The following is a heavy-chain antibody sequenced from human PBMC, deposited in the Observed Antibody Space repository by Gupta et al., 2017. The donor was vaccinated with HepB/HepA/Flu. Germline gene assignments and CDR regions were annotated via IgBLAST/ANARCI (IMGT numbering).Heavy chain of an antibody. V-gene: IGHV4-39*02. Sequence: QVHLQESGPGLVKPSETLSLTCIVSGDSLNNSLYYWGWIRQPPGKGLEWIASSFYTGTTYYNPSLESRVSISIDTSKNRFSLRLASVTAADTALYFCARPAIFSHLVGQNSYGLDVWGQGITVTVSS. CDR3: ARPAIFSHLVGQNSYGLDV. CDR2: SFYTGTT. D-gene: IGHD3-3*02. J-gene: IGHJ6*01. CDR1: GDSLNNSLYY.